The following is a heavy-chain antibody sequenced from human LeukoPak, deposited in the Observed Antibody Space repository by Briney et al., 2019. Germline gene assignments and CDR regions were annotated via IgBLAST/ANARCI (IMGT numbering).Heavy chain of an antibody. Sequence: ASVKVSCKASGYTFTSYEINWVRQATGQGLEWMGWMNPNSGNTGYAQKFQSRVTTTRDTSISTAYMELSSLRSEDTAVYYCARAVAANDYWGQGTLVTVSS. D-gene: IGHD2-15*01. J-gene: IGHJ4*02. V-gene: IGHV1-8*01. CDR2: MNPNSGNT. CDR1: GYTFTSYE. CDR3: ARAVAANDY.